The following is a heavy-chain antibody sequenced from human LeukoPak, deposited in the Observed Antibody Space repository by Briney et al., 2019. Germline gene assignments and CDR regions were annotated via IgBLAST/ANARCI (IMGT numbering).Heavy chain of an antibody. Sequence: GGSLRLSCAASGFIFNNYGLIWVRQAPGKGLEWVSAISNDGGGTTYADFVKGRFTISRDNSRNTLFLQTNSLRGDDTALYYCAKGGSGYFLDLWGQGTLVTVSS. CDR1: GFIFNNYG. D-gene: IGHD3-22*01. CDR3: AKGGSGYFLDL. CDR2: ISNDGGGT. V-gene: IGHV3-23*01. J-gene: IGHJ5*02.